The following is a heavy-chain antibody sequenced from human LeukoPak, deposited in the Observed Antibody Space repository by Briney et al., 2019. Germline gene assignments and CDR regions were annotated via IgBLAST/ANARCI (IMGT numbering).Heavy chain of an antibody. J-gene: IGHJ4*02. Sequence: SETLSLTCTVSSGSISTSNYYWGWVRQPPGKALEWIGNIFYSGSTYYNPSLKSRVTISVDTSKNQFSLKLSSVTAADTAVYYCARALRQGDYAFDYWGQGTLVTVSS. V-gene: IGHV4-39*07. CDR3: ARALRQGDYAFDY. D-gene: IGHD4-17*01. CDR2: IFYSGST. CDR1: SGSISTSNYY.